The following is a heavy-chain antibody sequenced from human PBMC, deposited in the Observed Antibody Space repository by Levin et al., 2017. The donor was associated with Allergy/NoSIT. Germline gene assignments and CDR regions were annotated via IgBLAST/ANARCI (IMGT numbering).Heavy chain of an antibody. D-gene: IGHD5-18*01. CDR3: ARGLMGASMVTVFDY. CDR1: GGSFSGYY. Sequence: PSETLSLTCAVYGGSFSGYYLSWIRQPPGKGLAWIGEINHSGSTNYNPSLKSRVTISVGTSKNQFSLKLSSVTAADTAVYYCARGLMGASMVTVFDYWGQGTLVTVSS. V-gene: IGHV4-34*01. CDR2: INHSGST. J-gene: IGHJ4*02.